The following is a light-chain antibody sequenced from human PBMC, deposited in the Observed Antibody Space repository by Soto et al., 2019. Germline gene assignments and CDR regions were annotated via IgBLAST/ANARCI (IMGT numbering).Light chain of an antibody. Sequence: ALTQPASVSGSPGQSITISCTGTSSDVGAYKYVSWYQQHPGKAPKVMIYEVSNRPSGVSNRFSGSKSGNTASLTISGLQAEDEADYFCSSYSSSSTLFVFGTGTKVTVL. CDR2: EVS. V-gene: IGLV2-14*01. CDR1: SSDVGAYKY. J-gene: IGLJ1*01. CDR3: SSYSSSSTLFV.